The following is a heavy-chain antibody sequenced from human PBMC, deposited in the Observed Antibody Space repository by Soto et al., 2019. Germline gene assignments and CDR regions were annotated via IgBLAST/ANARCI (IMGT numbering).Heavy chain of an antibody. CDR1: GFTFSSYG. V-gene: IGHV3-30*18. D-gene: IGHD2-8*01. Sequence: QVQLVESGGGVVQPGRSLRLSCAASGFTFSSYGMHWVRQAPGKGLEWVAVISYDGSNKYYADSVKGRFTISRDNSKHTLYLQMNSLRAEDTAVYYCAKGSDDIVLMVYAQTPIRWGQGTLVTVSS. J-gene: IGHJ4*02. CDR2: ISYDGSNK. CDR3: AKGSDDIVLMVYAQTPIR.